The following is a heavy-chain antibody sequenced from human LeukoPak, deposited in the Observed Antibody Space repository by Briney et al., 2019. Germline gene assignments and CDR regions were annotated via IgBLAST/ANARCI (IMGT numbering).Heavy chain of an antibody. CDR1: GYTLTELS. D-gene: IGHD6-19*01. Sequence: GASVKVSCKVSGYTLTELSMHWVRQAPGKGLEWMGGFDPEDGETIYAQKFQGRVTMTEDTSTDTAYMELRSLRSDDTAVYYCARREQWLVGDDYWGQGTLVTVSS. J-gene: IGHJ4*02. CDR3: ARREQWLVGDDY. V-gene: IGHV1-24*01. CDR2: FDPEDGET.